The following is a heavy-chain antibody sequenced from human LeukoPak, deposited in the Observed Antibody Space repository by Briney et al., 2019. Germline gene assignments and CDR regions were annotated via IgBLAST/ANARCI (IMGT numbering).Heavy chain of an antibody. J-gene: IGHJ4*02. CDR3: AKAIVGAYFDY. V-gene: IGHV3-23*01. Sequence: GGSLRLSCAASGFTFSNYAMSWVRQAPGKGLEWVSAISGSGGNTYYADSVKGRFTISRYNSKNTLYLQLNSLRAEDTAVYYCAKAIVGAYFDYWGQGTLVTVPS. D-gene: IGHD1-26*01. CDR2: ISGSGGNT. CDR1: GFTFSNYA.